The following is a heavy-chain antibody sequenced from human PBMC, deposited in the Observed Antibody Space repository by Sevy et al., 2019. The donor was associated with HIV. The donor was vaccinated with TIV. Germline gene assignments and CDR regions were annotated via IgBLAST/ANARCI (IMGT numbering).Heavy chain of an antibody. CDR2: IYPDDSET. D-gene: IGHD3-22*01. CDR1: GYSFTSHW. J-gene: IGHJ4*02. V-gene: IGHV5-51*01. CDR3: VTSRCGYFDSSGYYIY. Sequence: GESLKISCEGSGYSFTSHWIGWVRHMPGKGLEWMGIIYPDDSETRYRPSFQGQVTFSADKSISTAYLQWSSLKASDTAMYYCVTSRCGYFDSSGYYIYWGQGTMVTVSS.